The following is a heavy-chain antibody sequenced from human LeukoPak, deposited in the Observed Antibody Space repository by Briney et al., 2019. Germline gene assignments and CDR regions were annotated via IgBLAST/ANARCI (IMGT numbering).Heavy chain of an antibody. CDR3: ASSKGYGYVFDY. Sequence: SETLSLTCAVYGGSFSGYYWSWIRQPPGKGLEWIGEINHSGSTNYNPSLKSRVTISVDTSKNQFSLKLSSVTAADTAVYYCASSKGYGYVFDYWGQGTLVTVSS. D-gene: IGHD5-18*01. CDR2: INHSGST. J-gene: IGHJ4*02. V-gene: IGHV4-34*01. CDR1: GGSFSGYY.